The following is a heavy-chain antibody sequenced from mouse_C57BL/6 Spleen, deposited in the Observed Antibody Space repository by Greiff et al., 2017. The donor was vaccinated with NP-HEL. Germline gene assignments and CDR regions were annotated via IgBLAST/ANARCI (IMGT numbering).Heavy chain of an antibody. CDR2: IYPGSGST. Sequence: QVQLKQPGAELVKPGASVKMSCKASGYTFTSYWITWVKQRPGQGLEWIGDIYPGSGSTNYNEKFKSKATLTVDTSSSTAYMQLSSLTSEDSAVYYCARSRIYYGYDGFADWGQGTLVTVSA. V-gene: IGHV1-55*01. CDR3: ARSRIYYGYDGFAD. D-gene: IGHD2-2*01. CDR1: GYTFTSYW. J-gene: IGHJ3*01.